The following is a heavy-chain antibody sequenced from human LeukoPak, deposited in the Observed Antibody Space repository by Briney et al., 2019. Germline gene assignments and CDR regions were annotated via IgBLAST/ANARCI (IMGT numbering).Heavy chain of an antibody. CDR3: AKGTHDY. CDR1: GTSVSSGSYY. Sequence: PSETLSLTCTVSGTSVSSGSYYWSWIRQPPGKGLEWIGEINHSGGTNYNPSLKSRVTISVDTSKNQFSLKLSSVTAADTAVYYCAKGTHDYWGQGTLVTVSS. V-gene: IGHV4-61*01. J-gene: IGHJ4*02. CDR2: INHSGGT. D-gene: IGHD1-14*01.